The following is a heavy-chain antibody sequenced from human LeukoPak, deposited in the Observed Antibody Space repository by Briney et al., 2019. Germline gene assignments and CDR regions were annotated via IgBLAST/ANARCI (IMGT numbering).Heavy chain of an antibody. V-gene: IGHV3-23*01. D-gene: IGHD5-12*01. J-gene: IGHJ4*02. CDR3: AKAGSVYSGYYDY. CDR1: RFTFSSYA. Sequence: GGSLRLSCAASRFTFSSYAVSWVRQAPGKGLEWVSAISGSGVSTFYADSVKGRVTISRDNSKSTLYLQMNSLRTEDTAVYYCAKAGSVYSGYYDYWGQGILVTVSS. CDR2: ISGSGVST.